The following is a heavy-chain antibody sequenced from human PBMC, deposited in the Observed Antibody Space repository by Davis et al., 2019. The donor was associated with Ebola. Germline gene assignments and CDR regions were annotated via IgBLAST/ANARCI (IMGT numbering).Heavy chain of an antibody. CDR2: INTNTGNP. CDR3: ARGKGIAAAGWGVGYYYYGMDV. CDR1: GYTFTSYA. V-gene: IGHV7-4-1*02. Sequence: AASVKVSCKASGYTFTSYAMNWVRQAPGQGLEWMGWINTNTGNPTYAQGFTGRFVFSLDTSVSTAYLQISSLKAEDTAVYYCARGKGIAAAGWGVGYYYYGMDVWGQGTTVTVSS. D-gene: IGHD6-13*01. J-gene: IGHJ6*02.